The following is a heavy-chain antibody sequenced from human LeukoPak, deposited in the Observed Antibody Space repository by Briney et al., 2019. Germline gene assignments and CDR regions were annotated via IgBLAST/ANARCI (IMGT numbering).Heavy chain of an antibody. CDR3: ARQPRAAAALNWFDP. CDR2: INPSGGST. CDR1: GYTFTSYY. Sequence: ASVKVSCKASGYTFTSYYTHWVRQAPGQGLDGMGIINPSGGSTSYAQKFQGRVTMTRDTSTSTVYMELSSLRSEDTAVYYCARQPRAAAALNWFDPWGQGTLVTVSS. J-gene: IGHJ5*02. V-gene: IGHV1-46*01. D-gene: IGHD6-13*01.